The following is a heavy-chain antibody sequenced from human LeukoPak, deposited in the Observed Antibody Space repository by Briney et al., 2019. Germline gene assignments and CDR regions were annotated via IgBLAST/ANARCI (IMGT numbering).Heavy chain of an antibody. CDR1: GDSFSGSPAV. D-gene: IGHD3-10*01. CDR3: ARGAVRGGTNFDY. CDR2: AYYRSNWFI. V-gene: IGHV6-1*01. Sequence: SQTLSLTCAISGDSFSGSPAVWNWIRQSPSRGLEWLGRAYYRSNWFIDYALSVKGRITITPDTSKNQFSLQLNSVTAEDTDVYYCARGAVRGGTNFDYWGQGTLVTVSS. J-gene: IGHJ4*02.